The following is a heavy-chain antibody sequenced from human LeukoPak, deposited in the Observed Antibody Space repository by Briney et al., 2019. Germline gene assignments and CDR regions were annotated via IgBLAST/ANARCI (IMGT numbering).Heavy chain of an antibody. CDR3: ASLYGYGPEIDY. V-gene: IGHV3-7*01. D-gene: IGHD5-18*01. CDR2: IKQDGSEK. J-gene: IGHJ4*02. CDR1: GFTFSSYW. Sequence: GGSLRLSCAASGFTFSSYWMSWVRQAPGEGREWVANIKQDGSEKYYVDSVKGRFTISRDNAKNSLYLQMNSLRAEDTAVYYCASLYGYGPEIDYWGQGTLVTVSS.